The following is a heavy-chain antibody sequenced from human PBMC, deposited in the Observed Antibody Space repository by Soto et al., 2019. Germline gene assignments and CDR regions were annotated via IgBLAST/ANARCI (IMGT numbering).Heavy chain of an antibody. J-gene: IGHJ4*02. CDR1: GFTFTSYG. V-gene: IGHV1-18*04. Sequence: EASVKVSCKASGFTFTSYGISWVRQAPGQGLEWMGWISAYNGNTHFAQRLQGRVAMTTDTSTSTAYMELRSLRSDDTAVYYCAFHSGGYYFDSWGQGTLVTVSS. CDR2: ISAYNGNT. D-gene: IGHD3-22*01. CDR3: AFHSGGYYFDS.